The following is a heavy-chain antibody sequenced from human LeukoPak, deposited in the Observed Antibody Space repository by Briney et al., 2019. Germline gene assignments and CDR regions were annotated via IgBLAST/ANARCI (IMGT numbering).Heavy chain of an antibody. CDR1: GGTFSSYA. V-gene: IGHV1-69*06. Sequence: SVKVSCKASGGTFSSYAISWVRQAPGQGLEWMGGIIPIFGTANYAQKFQGRVTITADKSTSTAYMELSSLRSEDTAVYYCARGPYYYDSSGYSVGQEGPFDYWGQGTLVTVSA. J-gene: IGHJ4*02. CDR2: IIPIFGTA. D-gene: IGHD3-22*01. CDR3: ARGPYYYDSSGYSVGQEGPFDY.